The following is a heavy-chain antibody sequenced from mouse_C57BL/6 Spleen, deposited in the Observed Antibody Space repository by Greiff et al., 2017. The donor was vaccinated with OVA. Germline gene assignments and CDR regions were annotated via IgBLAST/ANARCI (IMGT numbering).Heavy chain of an antibody. CDR3: TRGGKLRLPDD. CDR1: GYTFTDYE. J-gene: IGHJ2*01. CDR2: IDPETGGT. V-gene: IGHV1-15*01. D-gene: IGHD3-2*02. Sequence: QVQLQQSGAELVRPGASVTLSCKASGYTFTDYEMHWVKQTPVHGLEWIGAIDPETGGTAYNQKFKGKAILTADKSSSTAYMELRSLTSEDSAVYYCTRGGKLRLPDDWGQGTTLTVSS.